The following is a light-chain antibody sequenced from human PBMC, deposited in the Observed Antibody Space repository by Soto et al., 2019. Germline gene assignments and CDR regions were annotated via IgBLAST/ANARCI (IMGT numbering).Light chain of an antibody. CDR1: SSNIGAGYD. CDR2: GNS. CDR3: QSYDSSLSGWV. Sequence: QSVLTQPPSVSGAPGQRVTISCTGSSSNIGAGYDVHWYQQLPGTAPKLLIYGNSNRPSGVPDRFSGSKSRTSASLAITGLQAEDGADYYCQSYDSSLSGWVFGGGTKVAVL. J-gene: IGLJ3*02. V-gene: IGLV1-40*01.